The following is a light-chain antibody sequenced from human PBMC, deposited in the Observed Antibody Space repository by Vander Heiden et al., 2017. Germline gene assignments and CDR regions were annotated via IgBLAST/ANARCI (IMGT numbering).Light chain of an antibody. CDR1: SSNIGSNY. CDR2: RNN. Sequence: QSVLTQPPSASGTTGQGATIDCYGSSSNIGSNYVYWFQQLPGTAPKLLIYRNNQRPSGVPDRFSGSKSGTSASLAISGLRSEDEADYYCAAWDDSLSGYVFGAGTKVTVL. V-gene: IGLV1-47*01. J-gene: IGLJ1*01. CDR3: AAWDDSLSGYV.